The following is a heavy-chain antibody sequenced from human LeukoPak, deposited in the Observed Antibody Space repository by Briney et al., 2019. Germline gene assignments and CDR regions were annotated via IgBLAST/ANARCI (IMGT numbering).Heavy chain of an antibody. V-gene: IGHV3-11*01. Sequence: GGSLRLSCAASGFTFSDYYMSWIRQAPGKGLEWVSYISSSGSTIYYADSVKGRFTISRDNAKNTLYLQMNSLRAEDTAVYYCAKIPRLTSYFDYWGQGTLVTVSS. D-gene: IGHD3-3*01. CDR3: AKIPRLTSYFDY. CDR2: ISSSGSTI. CDR1: GFTFSDYY. J-gene: IGHJ4*02.